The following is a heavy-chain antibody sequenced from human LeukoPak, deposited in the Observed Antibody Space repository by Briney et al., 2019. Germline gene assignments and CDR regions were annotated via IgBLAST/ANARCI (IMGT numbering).Heavy chain of an antibody. CDR3: ARDYGGNSEWGY. CDR1: GGTFSTYA. J-gene: IGHJ4*02. Sequence: GASVTLSYKASGGTFSTYAISGVRQAPGQGLEWMGRIIPIFGIANYPQKFQGRVTITADKSTSTAYMELSSLRSEDTAVYYCARDYGGNSEWGYWGQGTLVTVSS. D-gene: IGHD4-23*01. CDR2: IIPIFGIA. V-gene: IGHV1-69*04.